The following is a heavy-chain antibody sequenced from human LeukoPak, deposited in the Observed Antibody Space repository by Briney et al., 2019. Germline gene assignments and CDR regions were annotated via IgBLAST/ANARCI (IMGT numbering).Heavy chain of an antibody. V-gene: IGHV3-33*01. J-gene: IGHJ4*02. CDR1: EFSFSSYG. CDR3: ARARNNYDSSGFSALDY. CDR2: LWYDGTNK. D-gene: IGHD3-22*01. Sequence: GGSLRLSCAASEFSFSSYGVHWVRRAPGKGLQWVARLWYDGTNKYHADSVKGRFTISRDNSQSTLYLQMNSLRAEDTAVYYCARARNNYDSSGFSALDYWGQGTLVTVSS.